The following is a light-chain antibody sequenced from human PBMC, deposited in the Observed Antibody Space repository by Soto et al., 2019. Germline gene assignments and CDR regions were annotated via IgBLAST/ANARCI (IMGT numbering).Light chain of an antibody. CDR2: GAS. CDR1: QSVSSN. J-gene: IGKJ2*01. V-gene: IGKV3-15*01. CDR3: QQYNDWRT. Sequence: EIVMTQSPVTLSVSPGERATLSCRASQSVSSNLAWYQQKPGQAPRLLIYGASTRATGIPARFSGSGSGTEFTITISRLQSEDFAVYYCQQYNDWRTFGQGTKLEIK.